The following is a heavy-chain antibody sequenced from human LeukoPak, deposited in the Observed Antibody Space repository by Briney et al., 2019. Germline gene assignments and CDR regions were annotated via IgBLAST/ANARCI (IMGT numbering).Heavy chain of an antibody. J-gene: IGHJ6*04. V-gene: IGHV3-64*01. CDR2: ISSNGGST. Sequence: PGGSLRLSCAASGFTFSSYAMHWVRQAPGKGLEYVSAISSNGGSTYYANSVKGRFTISRDNSKNTLYLQMASLRAEDMAVYYCARGQFKMDVWGKGTTVTVSS. CDR3: ARGQFKMDV. CDR1: GFTFSSYA. D-gene: IGHD5-24*01.